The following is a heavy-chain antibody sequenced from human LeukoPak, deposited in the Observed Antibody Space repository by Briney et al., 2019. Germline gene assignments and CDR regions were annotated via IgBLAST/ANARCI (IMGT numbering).Heavy chain of an antibody. CDR1: GGSISSYY. V-gene: IGHV4-59*01. D-gene: IGHD6-13*01. CDR2: IYYSGRT. CDR3: ARDRLAAAGNYYYYGMDV. Sequence: SETLSLTCTASGGSISSYYWSWIRQPPRKGLEWIGYIYYSGRTNYNPSLKSRVTISVDTSKNQFSLKVSSVTTADTAVYYCARDRLAAAGNYYYYGMDVWGQGTTVTVSS. J-gene: IGHJ6*02.